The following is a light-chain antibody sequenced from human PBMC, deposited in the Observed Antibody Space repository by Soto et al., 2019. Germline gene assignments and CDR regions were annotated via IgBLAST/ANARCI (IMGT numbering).Light chain of an antibody. CDR3: QQCGSSSWT. CDR1: QSVSSSY. V-gene: IGKV3-20*01. Sequence: EIVWTQSPGTLSLSPGERATLSCRASQSVSSSYLAWYQQKPGQAPRLLLYGASCRATSIPDRFSGSGSETDFTLTISRLEPKDLAVYYCQQCGSSSWTFGQGTKVEIK. CDR2: GAS. J-gene: IGKJ1*01.